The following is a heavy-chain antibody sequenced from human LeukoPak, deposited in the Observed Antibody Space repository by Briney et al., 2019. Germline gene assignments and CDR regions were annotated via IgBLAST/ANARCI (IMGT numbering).Heavy chain of an antibody. Sequence: GGSLRLSCAASGFTLSSHWMHWVRQAPGKGLEWVSVIYSGGSTYYADSVKGRFTISRDNSKNTLYLQMNSLRAEDTAVYYCAKGVTGTTPASDFDYWGQGTLVTVSS. CDR2: IYSGGST. D-gene: IGHD1-20*01. CDR3: AKGVTGTTPASDFDY. CDR1: GFTLSSHW. V-gene: IGHV3-53*01. J-gene: IGHJ4*02.